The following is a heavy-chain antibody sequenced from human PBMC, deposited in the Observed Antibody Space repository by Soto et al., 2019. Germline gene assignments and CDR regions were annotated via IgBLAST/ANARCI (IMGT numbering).Heavy chain of an antibody. V-gene: IGHV6-1*01. Sequence: SQTLSLTCAISGDSVSSNSAAWNWIRQSPSRGLEWLGRTYYRSKWYNDYAVSVKSRITINPDTSKNQFSLQLNSVTPEDTAVYYCARELGYCSSTSCDYYYSYGMDVWGQGTTVTVSS. D-gene: IGHD2-2*01. J-gene: IGHJ6*02. CDR2: TYYRSKWYN. CDR3: ARELGYCSSTSCDYYYSYGMDV. CDR1: GDSVSSNSAA.